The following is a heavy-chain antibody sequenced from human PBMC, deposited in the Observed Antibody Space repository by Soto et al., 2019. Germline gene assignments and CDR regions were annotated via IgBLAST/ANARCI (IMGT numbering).Heavy chain of an antibody. CDR1: GFTFSNDS. CDR2: ISSSSSRI. Sequence: EVQLVESGGGLVQPGGSLRLSCAASGFTFSNDSMNWVRQAPGKGLEWVSYISSSSSRIYYADSVKGRFTIARDNGKNSLDLQMHSLRGEDTAVYYCARMSSSISPGCWGQGTLVTVSS. J-gene: IGHJ4*02. CDR3: ARMSSSISPGC. V-gene: IGHV3-48*01. D-gene: IGHD2-2*01.